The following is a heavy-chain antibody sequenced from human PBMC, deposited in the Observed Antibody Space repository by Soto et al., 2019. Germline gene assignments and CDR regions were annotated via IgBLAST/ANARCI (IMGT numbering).Heavy chain of an antibody. Sequence: ASVKVSCKASSYTFTSYGVHLVRQAPGQRLEWMGWINAGNGNTKYSQKFQGRVTISRDTSASTAFMELSSLRSEDTAVYYCARYVGPGYYWGQGTLVTVSS. J-gene: IGHJ4*02. D-gene: IGHD2-2*01. CDR2: INAGNGNT. CDR3: ARYVGPGYY. V-gene: IGHV1-3*01. CDR1: SYTFTSYG.